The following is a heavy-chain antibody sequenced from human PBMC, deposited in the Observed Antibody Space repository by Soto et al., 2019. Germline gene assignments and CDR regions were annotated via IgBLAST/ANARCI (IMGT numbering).Heavy chain of an antibody. V-gene: IGHV4-39*01. CDR2: IYYSGST. D-gene: IGHD3-10*01. Sequence: PSETLSLTCTVSGGSISSSSYYWGWIRQPPGKGLEWIGSIYYSGSTYYNPSLKSRVTISVDTSKNQFSLKLSSVTAADTAVYYCARHRRMVRGAQLSPFLEYGMDVWGQGTTVTVSS. CDR1: GGSISSSSYY. J-gene: IGHJ6*02. CDR3: ARHRRMVRGAQLSPFLEYGMDV.